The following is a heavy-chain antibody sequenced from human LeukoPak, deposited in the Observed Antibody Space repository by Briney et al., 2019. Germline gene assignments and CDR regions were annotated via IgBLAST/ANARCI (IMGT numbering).Heavy chain of an antibody. CDR3: ARAGYSGYERDYYGMDV. V-gene: IGHV3-74*01. CDR2: INSDGSST. Sequence: GGSLRLSCAASGFTFSSYWMHWVRQAPGKVLVWVSRINSDGSSTSYADSVKGRFTISRGNAKNTLYLQMNSLRAEDTAVYYCARAGYSGYERDYYGMDVWGKGTTVTVSS. D-gene: IGHD5-12*01. J-gene: IGHJ6*04. CDR1: GFTFSSYW.